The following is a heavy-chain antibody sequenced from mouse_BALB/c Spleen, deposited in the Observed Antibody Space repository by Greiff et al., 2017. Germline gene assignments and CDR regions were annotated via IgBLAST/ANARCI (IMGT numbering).Heavy chain of an antibody. V-gene: IGHV5-9-3*01. J-gene: IGHJ3*01. CDR3: ASPDEALAY. Sequence: EVQRVESGGGLVKPGGSLKLSCAASGFTFSSYAMSWVRQTPEKRLEWVATISSGGSYTYYPDSVKGRFTISRDNAKNTLYLQMSSLRSEDTAMYDCASPDEALAYWGQGTLVTVSA. CDR1: GFTFSSYA. CDR2: ISSGGSYT.